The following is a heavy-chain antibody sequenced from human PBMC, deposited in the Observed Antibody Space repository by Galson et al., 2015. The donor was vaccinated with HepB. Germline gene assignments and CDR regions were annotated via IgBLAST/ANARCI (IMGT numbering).Heavy chain of an antibody. D-gene: IGHD3-22*01. Sequence: SLRLSCAVSGFTFRSYSMNWVRQAPGKGLDWVSYISSSSTTYYADSVKGRFTISRDNAKNSLYLQMNSLRAEDTAVYYCARDSLYYYDSSGYYYGGYYYYYGMDVWGQGTTVTVSS. CDR1: GFTFRSYS. CDR2: ISSSSTT. CDR3: ARDSLYYYDSSGYYYGGYYYYYGMDV. J-gene: IGHJ6*02. V-gene: IGHV3-48*01.